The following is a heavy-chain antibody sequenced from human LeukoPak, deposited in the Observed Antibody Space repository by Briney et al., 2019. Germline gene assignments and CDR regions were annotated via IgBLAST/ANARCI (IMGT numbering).Heavy chain of an antibody. CDR1: AFTFSSYW. D-gene: IGHD3-22*01. V-gene: IGHV3-7*03. CDR3: AKDSVYYDNSSYPY. Sequence: GGSLRLSCGASAFTFSSYWMSWVRQAPGKGLEWVANIKQDGSEKYYVDSVKGRFTISRDNAKNSLYLQMNSLRAEDTAVYYCAKDSVYYDNSSYPYWGQGTLVTVSS. CDR2: IKQDGSEK. J-gene: IGHJ4*02.